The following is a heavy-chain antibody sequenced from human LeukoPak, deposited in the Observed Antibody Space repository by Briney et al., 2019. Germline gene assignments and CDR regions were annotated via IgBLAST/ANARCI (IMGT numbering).Heavy chain of an antibody. D-gene: IGHD3-10*01. CDR3: ATTYYYGSGSYNWFDP. J-gene: IGHJ5*02. Sequence: PSETLSLTCTVSGYSIRNGYNWGWIRLSPGKGLEWLGSIYQSGSTYDNPSLKSRVTISVDTSKNQFSLKLSSVTAAGTAVYYCATTYYYGSGSYNWFDPWGQGTLVTVSS. V-gene: IGHV4-38-2*02. CDR2: IYQSGST. CDR1: GYSIRNGYN.